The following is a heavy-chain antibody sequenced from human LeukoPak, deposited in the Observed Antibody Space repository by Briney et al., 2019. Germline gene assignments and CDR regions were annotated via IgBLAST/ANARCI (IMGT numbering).Heavy chain of an antibody. D-gene: IGHD3-3*01. CDR2: IYYSGST. V-gene: IGHV4-39*07. Sequence: SETLSLTCTVSGGPISSSSYYWPWIRQPPAKGREWIGSIYYSGSTYYNPSLKSRVTISVDTSKNQFSLKLSSVTAADTAVYYCYEFLEWLLRDSWGQGTLVTVSS. CDR1: GGPISSSSYY. J-gene: IGHJ4*02. CDR3: YEFLEWLLRDS.